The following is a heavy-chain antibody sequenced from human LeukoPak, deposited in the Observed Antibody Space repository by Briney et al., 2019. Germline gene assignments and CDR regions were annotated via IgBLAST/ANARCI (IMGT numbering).Heavy chain of an antibody. V-gene: IGHV3-23*01. J-gene: IGHJ4*02. D-gene: IGHD3-22*01. CDR3: TKDTYYDSSGYFDS. Sequence: PGGSLRLSSAASGFTFSSYAMRWVRQAPGKGLKWVSAISDSGDSTYYADSVKGRFTISRDNSKNTLYLQMNSLRAEDTAVYYCTKDTYYDSSGYFDSWGQGTLVTVSS. CDR1: GFTFSSYA. CDR2: ISDSGDST.